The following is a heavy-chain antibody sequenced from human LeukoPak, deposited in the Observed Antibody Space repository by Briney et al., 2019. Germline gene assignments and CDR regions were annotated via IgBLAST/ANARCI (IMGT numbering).Heavy chain of an antibody. D-gene: IGHD3-10*01. CDR3: ARCALAYGSGSYYKF. CDR1: VYSISSGYY. J-gene: IGHJ4*02. Sequence: SHTLSLPCTVSVYSISSGYYWGWIRQPPGKGLDWIGSIYHSGSTYYNPSLKSRVTISVDTSKNQFSLKLSSVTAADTAVYYCARCALAYGSGSYYKFWGQGTLVTVSS. CDR2: IYHSGST. V-gene: IGHV4-38-2*02.